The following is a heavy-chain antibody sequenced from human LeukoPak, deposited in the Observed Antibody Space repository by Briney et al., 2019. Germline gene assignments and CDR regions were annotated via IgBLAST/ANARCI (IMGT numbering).Heavy chain of an antibody. CDR2: TSPGDSDT. V-gene: IGHV5-51*01. CDR1: GYSFTTYR. D-gene: IGHD3-22*01. Sequence: PGESLQISCKGSGYSFTTYRIGWVRQMPGKGLEWMGVTSPGDSDTRYSPSFQGQVTISADKSISTAYLQWSSLKASDTAMYYCARHLDDSSGYYYRTMYYFDYWGQGTLVTVSS. CDR3: ARHLDDSSGYYYRTMYYFDY. J-gene: IGHJ4*02.